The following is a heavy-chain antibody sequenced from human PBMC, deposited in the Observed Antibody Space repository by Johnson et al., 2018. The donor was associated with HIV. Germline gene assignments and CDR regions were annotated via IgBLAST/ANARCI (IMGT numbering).Heavy chain of an antibody. Sequence: VQLVESGGGVVRPGGSLRLSCAASGFTFDDYGMSWVRQAPGKGLEWVSGINWNGGTKDYADSVKGRFTISRENAKNSLYLQMNSLSGEDTALYYCARALYFYDSTSPLEAEAFDILGQGTMVTVSS. D-gene: IGHD3-22*01. CDR2: INWNGGTK. CDR1: GFTFDDYG. CDR3: ARALYFYDSTSPLEAEAFDI. J-gene: IGHJ3*02. V-gene: IGHV3-20*04.